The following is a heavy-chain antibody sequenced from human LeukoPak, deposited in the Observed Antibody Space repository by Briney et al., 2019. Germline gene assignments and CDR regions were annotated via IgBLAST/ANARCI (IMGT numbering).Heavy chain of an antibody. D-gene: IGHD3-3*01. CDR2: ISTSSNYI. V-gene: IGHV3-21*01. J-gene: IGHJ4*02. Sequence: GGSLRLSCAASGFTFSSYSMNWVRQAPGKGLEWVSSISTSSNYIYYADSVMGRFTIARDNAKNSLYLQMSSLRAEDTAVYYCARDFKTILGMIDYWGQGTLVTVSS. CDR1: GFTFSSYS. CDR3: ARDFKTILGMIDY.